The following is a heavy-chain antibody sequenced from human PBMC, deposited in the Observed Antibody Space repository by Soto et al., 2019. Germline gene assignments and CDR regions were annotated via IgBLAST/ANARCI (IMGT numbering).Heavy chain of an antibody. D-gene: IGHD4-17*01. CDR2: IGSNSDTT. CDR1: GFIFSTYA. CDR3: AHPRGYGVFDAVDI. Sequence: GGSLRLSCAASGFIFSTYAMNWVRQAPGEGLEWVSAIGSNSDTTFYAESVRGRFTISRDNSVNTLYLQMSRLRTEDTAVYYCAHPRGYGVFDAVDIWGQGTMVTVSS. V-gene: IGHV3-23*01. J-gene: IGHJ3*02.